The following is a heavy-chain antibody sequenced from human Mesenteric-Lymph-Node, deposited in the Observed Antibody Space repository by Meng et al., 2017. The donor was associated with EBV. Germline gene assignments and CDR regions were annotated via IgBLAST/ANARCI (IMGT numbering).Heavy chain of an antibody. CDR1: GWSFGGYV. CDR3: VRCGAVTLVQGGPDH. D-gene: IGHD3-10*01. Sequence: QGQRQLWGSGLLLPSATLSLTCGVSGWSFGGYVWSWIRQPPGQGLELIGEINRVGSTNYNPSLKSRLTMSVDTSKNHFSLKLTSVTAADTAVYYCVRCGAVTLVQGGPDHWGQGTLVTVSS. J-gene: IGHJ4*02. CDR2: INRVGST. V-gene: IGHV4-34*02.